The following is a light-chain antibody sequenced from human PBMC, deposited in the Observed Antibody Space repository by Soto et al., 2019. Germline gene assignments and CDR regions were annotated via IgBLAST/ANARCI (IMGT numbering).Light chain of an antibody. J-gene: IGKJ3*01. CDR3: QKYSSVPV. V-gene: IGKV1-27*01. CDR1: QGIRNF. Sequence: DIQMTQSPPSLSASVGDRVTITCRASQGIRNFVAWYQHKPGKPPKLLIYAASTLQSGVPSRFSGSGSGTDFTLTINSLQPEDVATYSCQKYSSVPVFGPGTKVEI. CDR2: AAS.